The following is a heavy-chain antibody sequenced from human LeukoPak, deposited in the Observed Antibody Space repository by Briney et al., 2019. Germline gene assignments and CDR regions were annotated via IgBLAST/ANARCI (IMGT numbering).Heavy chain of an antibody. CDR3: AKTEKNIVVVTGAYDI. CDR2: IRYDGNDK. CDR1: GFTFSYYG. V-gene: IGHV3-30*02. D-gene: IGHD2-21*02. Sequence: GGSLRLSCAASGFTFSYYGMHWVRQAPGKGLEWVAFIRYDGNDKFYAESVKGRFTISRDTSRNTLYLQMNSLRPEDTAVYYCAKTEKNIVVVTGAYDIWGQGTMVTVSS. J-gene: IGHJ3*02.